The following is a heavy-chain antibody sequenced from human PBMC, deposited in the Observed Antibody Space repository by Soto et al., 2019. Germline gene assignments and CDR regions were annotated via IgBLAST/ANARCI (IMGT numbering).Heavy chain of an antibody. J-gene: IGHJ4*02. Sequence: LKIRCRGSGDSFTGYGIRWVRQMPGKGLEWMGIIYPGDSDTRYSPSFQGQVTISADKSISTAYLQWSSLKASDTAMYYCARPDFSSSVDYWGQGTLVTVSS. V-gene: IGHV5-51*01. D-gene: IGHD6-13*01. CDR1: GDSFTGYG. CDR2: IYPGDSDT. CDR3: ARPDFSSSVDY.